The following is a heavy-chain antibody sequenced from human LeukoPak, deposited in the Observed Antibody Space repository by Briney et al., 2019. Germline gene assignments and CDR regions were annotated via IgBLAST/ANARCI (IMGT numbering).Heavy chain of an antibody. D-gene: IGHD6-13*01. CDR3: ARGPLAAAAGNMESSNPMYYFDY. V-gene: IGHV1-8*01. CDR2: MNPNSGNT. Sequence: ASVKVSCKASGYTFTSYDINWVRQATGQGLEWMGWMNPNSGNTGYAQKFQGRVTMTRNTSISTAYMELSSLRSEDTAVYYCARGPLAAAAGNMESSNPMYYFDYWGQGTLVTVSS. CDR1: GYTFTSYD. J-gene: IGHJ4*02.